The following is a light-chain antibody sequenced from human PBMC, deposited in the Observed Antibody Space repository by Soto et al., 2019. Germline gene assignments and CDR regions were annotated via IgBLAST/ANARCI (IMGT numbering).Light chain of an antibody. CDR3: NPYKTLSAVV. CDR1: RDDIGAYDY. J-gene: IGLJ2*01. CDR2: EVT. V-gene: IGLV2-14*01. Sequence: QSVLTHPASVSGSPGQSITISCAGTRDDIGAYDYVSWYQQHPGNAPKLLVYEVTNRPSGVSDRFSGSKSGKTASLSLSGFQAKDEDHYYFNPYKTLSAVVLGGGTNVTVL.